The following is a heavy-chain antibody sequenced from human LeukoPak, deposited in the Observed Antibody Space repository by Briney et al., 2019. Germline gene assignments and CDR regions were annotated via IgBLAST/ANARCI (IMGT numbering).Heavy chain of an antibody. CDR3: VRDRWPGLGDF. D-gene: IGHD6-19*01. CDR1: GFIVSENY. Sequence: GGSLRLSCAASGFIVSENYMSWVRQAPGKGLEWVSTVYSGGLTFYADPVKGRFTISRDNSKNTLYLQMSSLRAEDTAVYYCVRDRWPGLGDFWGQGTTVSVSS. J-gene: IGHJ6*02. CDR2: VYSGGLT. V-gene: IGHV3-66*01.